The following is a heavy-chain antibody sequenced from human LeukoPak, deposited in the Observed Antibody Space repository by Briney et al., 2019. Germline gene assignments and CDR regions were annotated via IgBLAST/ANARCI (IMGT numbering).Heavy chain of an antibody. J-gene: IGHJ4*02. CDR3: ATEVVTYGDSAKYFDY. CDR1: GFTFSSYS. D-gene: IGHD4-17*01. Sequence: PGGSLRLSCAAFGFTFSSYSMNWVRQAPGKGLEWVSSISSSSSYIYYADSVKGRFTISRDNAKNSLYLQMNSLRAEDTAVYYCATEVVTYGDSAKYFDYWGQGTLVTVSS. V-gene: IGHV3-21*04. CDR2: ISSSSSYI.